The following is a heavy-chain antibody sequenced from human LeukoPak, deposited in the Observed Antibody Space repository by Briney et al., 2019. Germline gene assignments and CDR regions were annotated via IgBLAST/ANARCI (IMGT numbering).Heavy chain of an antibody. V-gene: IGHV3-23*01. Sequence: GGSLRLSCAASGFTFSSYSMNWVRQAPGKGLEWVSATSRSGGSTYYTDSVKGRFTISRDNSKNTLYLQMNSLRAEDTAVYYCAKSREGSSSPYYFDYWGQGTLVTVSS. J-gene: IGHJ4*02. CDR1: GFTFSSYS. D-gene: IGHD6-13*01. CDR2: TSRSGGST. CDR3: AKSREGSSSPYYFDY.